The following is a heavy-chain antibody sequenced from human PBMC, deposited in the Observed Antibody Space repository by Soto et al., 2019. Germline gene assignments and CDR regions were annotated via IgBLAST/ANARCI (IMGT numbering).Heavy chain of an antibody. Sequence: GGSLRLSCAASGFTFSSYAMSWVRQAPGKGLEWVSAISGSGGSTYYADSVKGRFTISRDNSKNTLYLQMNSLRAEDTAVYYCAKDRCSGGSCYYFDYWGQGTLVTVSS. CDR2: ISGSGGST. V-gene: IGHV3-23*01. CDR1: GFTFSSYA. D-gene: IGHD2-15*01. J-gene: IGHJ4*02. CDR3: AKDRCSGGSCYYFDY.